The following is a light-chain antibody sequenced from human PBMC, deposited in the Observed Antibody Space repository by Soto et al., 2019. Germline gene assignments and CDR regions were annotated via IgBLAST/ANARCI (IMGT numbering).Light chain of an antibody. CDR1: QSVSSN. J-gene: IGKJ2*01. CDR3: QHFGTSPPYT. V-gene: IGKV3-15*01. CDR2: GAS. Sequence: EIVMTQSPATLSVSPGERATLSCRASQSVSSNLAWYQQKPGQAPRLLIYGASTRATGIPARFSGSGSGTEFTLTISSPEPEDFVVYCCQHFGTSPPYTFGQGTKVDIK.